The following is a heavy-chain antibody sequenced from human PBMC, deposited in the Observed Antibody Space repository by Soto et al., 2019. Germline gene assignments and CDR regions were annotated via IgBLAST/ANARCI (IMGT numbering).Heavy chain of an antibody. V-gene: IGHV1-69*01. CDR2: IIPIFGTA. CDR1: GGTFSSYS. Sequence: VKNSCKASGGTFSSYSISWVRQAPGQGLEWMGGIIPIFGTANYAQKFQGRVTITADESTSTAYMELSSLRSEDTAVYYCARDKDFWSGYRGYYYYGMDVWGQGTTVTVPS. CDR3: ARDKDFWSGYRGYYYYGMDV. J-gene: IGHJ6*02. D-gene: IGHD3-3*01.